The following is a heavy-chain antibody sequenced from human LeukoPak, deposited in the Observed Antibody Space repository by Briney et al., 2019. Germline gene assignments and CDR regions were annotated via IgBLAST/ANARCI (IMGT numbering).Heavy chain of an antibody. J-gene: IGHJ5*02. D-gene: IGHD2-21*02. CDR3: ARDPYCGGDCYSENWFDP. CDR1: GYTFTSYA. Sequence: GASVKVSCKASGYTFTSYAMHWVRQAPGQRLEWMGWISAYNGNTNYAQKLQGRVTMTTDTSTSTAYMELRSLRSDDTAVYYCARDPYCGGDCYSENWFDPWDQGTLVTVSS. V-gene: IGHV1-18*01. CDR2: ISAYNGNT.